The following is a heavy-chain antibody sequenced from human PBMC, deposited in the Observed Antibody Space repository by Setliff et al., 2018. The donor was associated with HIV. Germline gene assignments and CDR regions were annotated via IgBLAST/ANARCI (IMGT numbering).Heavy chain of an antibody. V-gene: IGHV3-23*01. D-gene: IGHD6-6*01. J-gene: IGHJ6*03. CDR3: ARDLKFGSSGHYYYYMDI. Sequence: PGGSLRLSCGASGFTFSNHAMTWVRQAPGKGLEWVSGISGSGSSTYYLDSVKGRFTISRDNSKNTLYLQMNSLRAGDTAVYYCARDLKFGSSGHYYYYMDIWGKGTTVTVSS. CDR2: ISGSGSST. CDR1: GFTFSNHA.